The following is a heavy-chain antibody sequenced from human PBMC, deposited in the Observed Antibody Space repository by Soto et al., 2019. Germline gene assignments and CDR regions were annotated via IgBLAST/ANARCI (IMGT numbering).Heavy chain of an antibody. Sequence: PSETLSLTCTVSGGDIRRRFDFWSWIRQPPGRGLEWIGSIHSSRSAYDNPSLQSRVTISVDTSRNQFSLKLSSVTAADTAVYYCARLACRKCDTSPSQYWGQGFPVT. CDR2: IHSSRSA. D-gene: IGHD2-21*02. CDR3: ARLACRKCDTSPSQY. V-gene: IGHV4-39*01. CDR1: GGDIRRRFDF. J-gene: IGHJ4*02.